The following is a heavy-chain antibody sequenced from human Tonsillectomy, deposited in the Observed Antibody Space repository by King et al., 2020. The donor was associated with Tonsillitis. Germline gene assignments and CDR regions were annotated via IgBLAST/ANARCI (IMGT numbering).Heavy chain of an antibody. J-gene: IGHJ6*02. V-gene: IGHV3-30*18. D-gene: IGHD5-18*01. CDR2: ISYDGSNK. CDR1: GFTFSSCG. CDR3: AKDRGDVDPGSYGMDV. Sequence: VQLVQSGGGVVQPGGSLRLSCAASGFTFSSCGMHWVRQAPGKGLEWVAVISYDGSNKYYADSVKGRFTISRDNSKNTLYLQMNSLTAEDTAVYYCAKDRGDVDPGSYGMDVWGQGTTVTVSS.